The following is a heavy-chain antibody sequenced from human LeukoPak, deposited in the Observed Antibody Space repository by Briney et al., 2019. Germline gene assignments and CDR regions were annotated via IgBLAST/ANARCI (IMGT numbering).Heavy chain of an antibody. CDR3: TTQGGRQLPPPNFHY. D-gene: IGHD3-16*01. CDR1: GLNFANSW. V-gene: IGHV5-51*01. CDR2: IYPSDSDT. Sequence: RSGESLKISCKASGLNFANSWIGWVRQMPGKGLEWMGIIYPSDSDTRYNPSFQGQVTISVDKSITTAYLQWSSLEASDTAIYYCTTQGGRQLPPPNFHYWGQGTLVTVSS. J-gene: IGHJ1*01.